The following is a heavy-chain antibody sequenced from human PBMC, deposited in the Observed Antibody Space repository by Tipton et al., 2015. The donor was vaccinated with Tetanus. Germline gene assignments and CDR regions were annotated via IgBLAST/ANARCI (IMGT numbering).Heavy chain of an antibody. V-gene: IGHV1-69*06. D-gene: IGHD3-3*01. CDR3: AGRVEIRFGSSGMDV. CDR1: GGTFSSYA. Sequence: QLVQSGAEVKKPGSSVKVSCKASGGTFSSYAISWVRRAPGQGLEWMGGIIPIFGTANYAQKFQGRVTITADKSTSTAYMELSSLRSEDPAVYYCAGRVEIRFGSSGMDVWGQGTTATVSS. CDR2: IIPIFGTA. J-gene: IGHJ6*02.